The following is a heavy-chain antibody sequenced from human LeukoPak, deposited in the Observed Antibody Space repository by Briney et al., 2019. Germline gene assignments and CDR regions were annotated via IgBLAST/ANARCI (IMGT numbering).Heavy chain of an antibody. Sequence: ASVKVSCKASGYAFTSYYMQWVRQAPGQGLEWMAIINPSGGSTSYAQKFQGRVTMTRDTSTSTVYMELSSLRSEDTAVYYGAWGYYDFWSGKGESFDYWGQGTLVTVSS. V-gene: IGHV1-46*01. J-gene: IGHJ4*02. CDR2: INPSGGST. CDR3: AWGYYDFWSGKGESFDY. D-gene: IGHD3-3*01. CDR1: GYAFTSYY.